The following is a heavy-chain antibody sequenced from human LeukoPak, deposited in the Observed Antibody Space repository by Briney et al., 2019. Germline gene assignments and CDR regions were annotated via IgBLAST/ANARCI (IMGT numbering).Heavy chain of an antibody. J-gene: IGHJ5*02. CDR3: GGFLTVYYGRVGLKP. V-gene: IGHV4-4*02. Sequence: SETLSLTCAVSGGSISSSNWWSWVRQPPGKGLEWIGEIYHSGSTNYNPSLKSRVTISVDKSKNQFSLKLSSVTAADTAVYYCGGFLTVYYGRVGLKPWGQGTLVPVS. CDR2: IYHSGST. CDR1: GGSISSSNW. D-gene: IGHD3-9*01.